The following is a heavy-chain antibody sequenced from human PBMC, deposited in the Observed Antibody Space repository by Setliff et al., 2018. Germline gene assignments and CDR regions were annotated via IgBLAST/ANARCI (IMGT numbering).Heavy chain of an antibody. Sequence: GASVKVSCKASGGTFSSYGISWVRQAPGQGLEWMGGTIPIFGTTDYAQKFQGRVTIITDESTSTAFMQLSSLRSEDTAVYYCARDPRSGSYKGFDYWGQGTLVTVSS. D-gene: IGHD1-26*01. CDR1: GGTFSSYG. J-gene: IGHJ4*02. CDR2: TIPIFGTT. CDR3: ARDPRSGSYKGFDY. V-gene: IGHV1-69*05.